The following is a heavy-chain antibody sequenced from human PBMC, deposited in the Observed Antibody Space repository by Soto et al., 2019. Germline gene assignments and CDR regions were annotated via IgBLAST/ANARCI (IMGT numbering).Heavy chain of an antibody. V-gene: IGHV3-23*01. CDR1: GFTFSSYA. Sequence: EVQLLESGGGLVQPGGSLRLSCAASGFTFSSYAMSWVRQAPGKGLEWVSGISTYPSGGSTYYADSVKGRFTISRDNSKNTLYLQINSLRVEDTAVYYCAKEAGETNYFDYWGQGTLVAVSS. CDR3: AKEAGETNYFDY. CDR2: ISTYPSGGST. D-gene: IGHD1-1*01. J-gene: IGHJ4*02.